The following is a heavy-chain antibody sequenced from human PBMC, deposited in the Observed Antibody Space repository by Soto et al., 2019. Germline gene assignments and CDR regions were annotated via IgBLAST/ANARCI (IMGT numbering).Heavy chain of an antibody. CDR2: IYNSGSA. V-gene: IGHV4-59*03. CDR1: GGSISSYY. J-gene: IGHJ6*02. D-gene: IGHD3-3*01. Sequence: QVQLQESGPGLVKPSETLSLTCNVSGGSISSYYWTWIRQPPGKGLEWIGHIYNSGSANYNPSLQGRVIISLDTSKNQFSLNLTSVTAADTAVYYCAGMSFTGFGELFGNFYFYGLDVWGQGTTVTVSS. CDR3: AGMSFTGFGELFGNFYFYGLDV.